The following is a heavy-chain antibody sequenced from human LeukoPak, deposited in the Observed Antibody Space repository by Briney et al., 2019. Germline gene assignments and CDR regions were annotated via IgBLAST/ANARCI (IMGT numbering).Heavy chain of an antibody. CDR1: GFAFGSEA. J-gene: IGHJ4*02. CDR2: ISPGGGTT. CDR3: ARDSDYGDYLIY. D-gene: IGHD4-17*01. Sequence: GGSLRLSCAVSGFAFGSEAMSWVRQSPARGLEWVASISPGGGTTYYADSVKGRFTISRDNSKNTLYLQMNSLRAEDTAVYYCARDSDYGDYLIYWGQGTLVTVSS. V-gene: IGHV3-23*01.